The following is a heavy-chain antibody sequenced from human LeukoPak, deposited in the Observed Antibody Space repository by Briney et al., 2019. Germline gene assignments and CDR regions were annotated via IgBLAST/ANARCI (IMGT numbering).Heavy chain of an antibody. J-gene: IGHJ4*02. Sequence: SETLSVTCTVSGGAISSYYWSWIRQPAGKGLEWIGRIHTSGSTNYNPSLKSRVTTSVDTSKNQFSLKLSSVTAADTAVYYCAGQGVLDYTIDYWGQGTLVTVSS. V-gene: IGHV4-4*07. D-gene: IGHD4-11*01. CDR2: IHTSGST. CDR3: AGQGVLDYTIDY. CDR1: GGAISSYY.